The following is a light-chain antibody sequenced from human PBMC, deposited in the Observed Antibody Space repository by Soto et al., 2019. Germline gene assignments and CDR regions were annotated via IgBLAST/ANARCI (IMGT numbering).Light chain of an antibody. CDR1: QYISTY. CDR3: QESYSTS. V-gene: IGKV1-39*01. Sequence: IQMTQSPSSLSASVVYSLTITCQASQYISTYLNWYQQKPGKAPKLLIYVASNLQSGVPSRFSGSGSGTDFTLTISSLQPEDIATYYCQESYSTSFGQGTKVDIK. J-gene: IGKJ1*01. CDR2: VAS.